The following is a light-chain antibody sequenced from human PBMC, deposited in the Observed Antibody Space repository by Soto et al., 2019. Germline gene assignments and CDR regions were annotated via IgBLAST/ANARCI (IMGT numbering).Light chain of an antibody. V-gene: IGKV3-20*01. CDR3: LQDHNYPWT. CDR2: GAS. CDR1: QSVSSNF. Sequence: EIVLTQSPGTLSLSPGERATLSCRASQSVSSNFLAWYRQKPGQAPRLLIYGASNRATGIPDRFSGSGSGTDFTLTISRLEPEDFAVYYCLQDHNYPWTFGQGTKVEVK. J-gene: IGKJ1*01.